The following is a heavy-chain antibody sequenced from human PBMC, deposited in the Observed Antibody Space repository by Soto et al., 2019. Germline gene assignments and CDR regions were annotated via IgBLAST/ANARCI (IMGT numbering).Heavy chain of an antibody. D-gene: IGHD3-10*01. V-gene: IGHV3-11*01. CDR2: ISGGGTTM. Sequence: LRLSCAASGFRFSDHYMTWIRQAPGKGLEWVSKISGGGTTMYYADSVKGRFTVSRDNAKNSLYLQMNSLRAEDTAVYYCAGDPYYYGSAFWGQGXLVTVYS. CDR3: AGDPYYYGSAF. J-gene: IGHJ4*02. CDR1: GFRFSDHY.